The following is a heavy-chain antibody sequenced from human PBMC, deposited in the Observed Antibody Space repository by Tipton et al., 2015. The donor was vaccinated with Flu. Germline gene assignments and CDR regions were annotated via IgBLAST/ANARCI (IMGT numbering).Heavy chain of an antibody. D-gene: IGHD2-15*01. CDR1: GLTVSSNY. CDR2: IYTGGST. Sequence: SLRLSCAASGLTVSSNYISWVRQAPGKGLQWVSVIYTGGSTYYTPSVRGRFTVSKDNSKNTAYLQMNSLRAEDTALYYCARQVDSATDYFDLWGQGTLVTVSS. V-gene: IGHV3-66*04. J-gene: IGHJ5*02. CDR3: ARQVDSATDYFDL.